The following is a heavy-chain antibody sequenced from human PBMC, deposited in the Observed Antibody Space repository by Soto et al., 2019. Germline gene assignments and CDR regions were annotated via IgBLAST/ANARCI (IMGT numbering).Heavy chain of an antibody. CDR1: GCSRTTIGLV. CDR2: IYWNDDK. J-gene: IGHJ4*02. CDR3: AQRRWQSSSGTSDYFES. Sequence: QITLKESGPTLVKPSQTLTLTCTLSGCSRTTIGLVVGWIRQPPGKARLLLTRIYWNDDKRYSPSLRSRLTITTDISKNQVLRRLTNIDPVDTATYYCAQRRWQSSSGTSDYFESWVQGTLVTVSS. D-gene: IGHD2-2*01. V-gene: IGHV2-5*01.